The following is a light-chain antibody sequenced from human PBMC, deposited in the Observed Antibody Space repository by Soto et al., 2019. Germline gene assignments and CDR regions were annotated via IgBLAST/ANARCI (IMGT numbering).Light chain of an antibody. V-gene: IGKV4-1*01. J-gene: IGKJ1*01. CDR3: QQYCSVPRS. CDR2: WSC. CDR1: QSVLYSSNNNNY. Sequence: DIVMTQSPDSLAVSLGERGTINCKSSQSVLYSSNNNNYLAWFQQRPGQPPKLLIYWSCTRASGVPDRFSGSGSGTDFTLTISSLQAEDVAVYYRQQYCSVPRSFGQGTKVEIK.